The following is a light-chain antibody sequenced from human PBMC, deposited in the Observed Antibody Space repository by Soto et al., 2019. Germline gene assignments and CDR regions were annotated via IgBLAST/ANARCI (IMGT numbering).Light chain of an antibody. CDR1: SSNIGAGYD. CDR3: QSYDSSRSGYVV. J-gene: IGLJ2*01. V-gene: IGLV1-40*01. Sequence: QPVLTQPPSVSGAPGQRVTISCTGRSSNIGAGYDVHWYQQLPGTSPKLLIYGNSNRPSGVPDRFSGSKSGTSASLSITGLQAVEEAYYYCQSYDSSRSGYVVFGGVTKLTVL. CDR2: GNS.